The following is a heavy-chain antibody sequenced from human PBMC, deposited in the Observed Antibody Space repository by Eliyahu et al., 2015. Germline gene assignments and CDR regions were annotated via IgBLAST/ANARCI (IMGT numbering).Heavy chain of an antibody. CDR2: ISGSGGST. CDR3: AKDSARGAMGYYYYGMDV. CDR1: GFPFXXFA. J-gene: IGHJ6*02. Sequence: EVQLVESGGGLVQPGGSLRLSCAASGFPFXXFAMGWVRQAPGKGLEGVSAISGSGGSTYYADSVKGRFTISRDNSKNTLYLQMNSLRAEDTAVYYCAKDSARGAMGYYYYGMDVWGQGTTVTVSS. V-gene: IGHV3-23*04. D-gene: IGHD2-2*01.